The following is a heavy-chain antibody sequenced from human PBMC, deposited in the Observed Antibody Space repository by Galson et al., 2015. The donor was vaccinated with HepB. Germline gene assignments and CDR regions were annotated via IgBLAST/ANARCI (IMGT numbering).Heavy chain of an antibody. CDR3: ARMGVNIEARGSFDT. Sequence: SVKVACKASGGTFSSYGISWVRQAPGQGLDWMGGIIVMFGRTYYAERFQGRVTVSADESTRTAYMELRSLRSEDTAVYYCARMGVNIEARGSFDTWGQGTLVTVSA. CDR2: IIVMFGRT. V-gene: IGHV1-69*13. J-gene: IGHJ5*02. CDR1: GGTFSSYG. D-gene: IGHD6-6*01.